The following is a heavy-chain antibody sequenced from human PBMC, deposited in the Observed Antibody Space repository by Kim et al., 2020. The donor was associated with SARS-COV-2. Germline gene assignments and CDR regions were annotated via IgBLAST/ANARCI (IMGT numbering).Heavy chain of an antibody. V-gene: IGHV3-23*01. J-gene: IGHJ4*02. Sequence: STYTADSGTVRFSISRDNPKHTLNLQMNSLRAEDTAVYYCANSWVGAIDYWGQGTLVTVSS. CDR3: ANSWVGAIDY. CDR2: ST. D-gene: IGHD1-26*01.